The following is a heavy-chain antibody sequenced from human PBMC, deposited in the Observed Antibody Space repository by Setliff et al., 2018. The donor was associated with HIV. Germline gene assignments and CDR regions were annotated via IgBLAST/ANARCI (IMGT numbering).Heavy chain of an antibody. CDR1: GGSISSGSYY. J-gene: IGHJ4*02. D-gene: IGHD3-16*02. Sequence: PSETLSLTCTVSGGSISSGSYYWTWIRQPAGKGLEWIGHIYTSGITNYNPSLKSRATISVDTSKNQFSLKLSSVTAADTAVYYCVRGSDWGSFRYWGQGTLVTVSS. V-gene: IGHV4-61*09. CDR2: IYTSGIT. CDR3: VRGSDWGSFRY.